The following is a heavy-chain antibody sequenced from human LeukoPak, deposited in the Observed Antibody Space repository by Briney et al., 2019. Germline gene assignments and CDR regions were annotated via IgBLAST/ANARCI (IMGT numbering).Heavy chain of an antibody. J-gene: IGHJ4*02. Sequence: SETLSLTCTVSGGSISSYYWTWIRQPAGKGPEWIGRIHASGSTNYNPSLKSRVTISVDTPKNQFSLKLSSVTAADTAVYYCARHRFGEFDYWGQGTLVTVSS. V-gene: IGHV4-4*07. CDR2: IHASGST. CDR1: GGSISSYY. D-gene: IGHD3-10*01. CDR3: ARHRFGEFDY.